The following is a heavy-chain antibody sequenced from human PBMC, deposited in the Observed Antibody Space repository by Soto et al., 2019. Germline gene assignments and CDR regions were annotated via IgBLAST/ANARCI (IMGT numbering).Heavy chain of an antibody. J-gene: IGHJ6*02. D-gene: IGHD6-13*01. CDR3: ASGAAAGTIRYYYYYGMDV. CDR1: GGTFSSYA. Sequence: QVQLVQSGAEVQKPGSSVKVSCKASGGTFSSYAISWVRQAPGQGLEWMGGIIPIFGTANYAQKFQGRVTITADESTSTAYMELSSLRSEDTAVYYCASGAAAGTIRYYYYYGMDVWGQGTTVTVSS. CDR2: IIPIFGTA. V-gene: IGHV1-69*01.